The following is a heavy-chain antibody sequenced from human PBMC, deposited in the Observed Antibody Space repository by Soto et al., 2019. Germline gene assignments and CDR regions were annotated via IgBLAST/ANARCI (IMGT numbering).Heavy chain of an antibody. Sequence: QPGGSLKLACAASGFAVRSLGVAGFRQAQGKGLEWVANIKRDGSEKYYVDSVKGRFTISRDNAKNSLYLQMNSLRAEDTAVYYCARDYDFWSGSNSCFDYWGQGTLVTVSS. D-gene: IGHD3-3*01. J-gene: IGHJ4*02. CDR3: ARDYDFWSGSNSCFDY. V-gene: IGHV3-7*01. CDR2: IKRDGSEK. CDR1: GFAVRSLG.